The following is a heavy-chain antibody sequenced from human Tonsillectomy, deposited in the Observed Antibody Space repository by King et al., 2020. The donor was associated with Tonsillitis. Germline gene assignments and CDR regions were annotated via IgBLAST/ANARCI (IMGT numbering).Heavy chain of an antibody. J-gene: IGHJ4*02. D-gene: IGHD4-17*01. Sequence: VQLVESGGVVVQPGGSLRLSCAASGFTFDDYAMHWVRQAPGKGLEWVSLISWDGGSTYYADSVKGRFTISRDNSKNYLYLQMNSLRAEDTALYYCAKGGRFSTLAYGDYEPLPRYFDYWGQGTLVTVSS. CDR3: AKGGRFSTLAYGDYEPLPRYFDY. CDR1: GFTFDDYA. CDR2: ISWDGGST. V-gene: IGHV3-43D*03.